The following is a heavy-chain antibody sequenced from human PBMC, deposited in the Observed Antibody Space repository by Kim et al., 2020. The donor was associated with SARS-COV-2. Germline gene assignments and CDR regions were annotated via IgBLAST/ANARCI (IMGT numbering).Heavy chain of an antibody. CDR3: AREGRGLRYFDWLSLY. V-gene: IGHV3-11*05. D-gene: IGHD3-9*01. J-gene: IGHJ4*02. Sequence: VKGRFTISRDNAKNSLYLQMNSLRAEDTAVYYCAREGRGLRYFDWLSLYWGQGTLVTVSS.